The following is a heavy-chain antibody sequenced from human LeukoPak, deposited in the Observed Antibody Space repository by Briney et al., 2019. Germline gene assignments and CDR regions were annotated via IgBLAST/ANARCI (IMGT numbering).Heavy chain of an antibody. CDR2: IYSGGST. CDR3: AKVSQPGITTVRGPFDY. J-gene: IGHJ4*02. V-gene: IGHV3-66*01. D-gene: IGHD3-10*01. Sequence: GGSLRLSCAASGFTVSSNYMSWVRQAPGKGLEWVSVIYSGGSTYYADSVKGRFTISRDNSKNTLYLQMNSLRAEDTAVYYCAKVSQPGITTVRGPFDYWGQGTLVTVSS. CDR1: GFTVSSNY.